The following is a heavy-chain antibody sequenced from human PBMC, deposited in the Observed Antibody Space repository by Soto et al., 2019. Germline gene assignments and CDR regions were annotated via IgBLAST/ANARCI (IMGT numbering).Heavy chain of an antibody. J-gene: IGHJ6*02. CDR1: GGSISSYY. Sequence: PSETLSLTCTVSGGSISSYYWSWIRQPPGKGLEWIGYIYYSGSTNYNPSLKSRVTISVDTSKNQFSLKLSSVTAADTAVYYCARHRTLYSGSFIRDYYYYGMDVWGQGTTVT. CDR2: IYYSGST. V-gene: IGHV4-59*08. D-gene: IGHD1-26*01. CDR3: ARHRTLYSGSFIRDYYYYGMDV.